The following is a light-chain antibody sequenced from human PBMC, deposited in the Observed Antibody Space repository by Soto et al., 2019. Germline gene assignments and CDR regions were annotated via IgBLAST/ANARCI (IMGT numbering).Light chain of an antibody. CDR3: QKFNSAPLT. J-gene: IGKJ5*01. CDR2: SAS. V-gene: IGKV1-27*01. CDR1: QCISVD. Sequence: DIQMTQSPSSLSASVGDRVTITCRASQCISVDLAWYQQKPGKVPKLLIYSASTLQSGVPPRFSGSGSGTDFTLTISSLQPEDVATYYCQKFNSAPLTFGQGTRLEIK.